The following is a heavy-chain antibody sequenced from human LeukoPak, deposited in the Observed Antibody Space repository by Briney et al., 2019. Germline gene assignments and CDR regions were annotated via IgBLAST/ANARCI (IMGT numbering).Heavy chain of an antibody. V-gene: IGHV1-69*06. J-gene: IGHJ4*02. D-gene: IGHD6-13*01. CDR1: GYTFTSYA. CDR3: ARDSLFIAAAGAYYFDY. Sequence: GASVKVSCKASGYTFTSYAISWVRQAPGQGLEWMGGIIPIFGTANYAQKFQGRVTITADKSTSTAYMELSSLRSEDTAVYYCARDSLFIAAAGAYYFDYWGQGTLVTVSS. CDR2: IIPIFGTA.